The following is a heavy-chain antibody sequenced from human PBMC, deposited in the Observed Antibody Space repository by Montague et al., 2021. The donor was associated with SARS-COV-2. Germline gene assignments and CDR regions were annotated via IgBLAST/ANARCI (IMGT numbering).Heavy chain of an antibody. CDR2: IYYSGST. CDR3: ASQVPDFWSGIDY. V-gene: IGHV4-59*01. J-gene: IGHJ4*02. D-gene: IGHD3-3*01. CDR1: GGSIRSYY. Sequence: SETVSLTCTVSGGSIRSYYWSWIRQPPGKGLEWIGYIYYSGSTNYNPSLKSRVTISVDTSKNQFSLKLSSVTAADTAVYYCASQVPDFWSGIDYWGQGTLVTVSS.